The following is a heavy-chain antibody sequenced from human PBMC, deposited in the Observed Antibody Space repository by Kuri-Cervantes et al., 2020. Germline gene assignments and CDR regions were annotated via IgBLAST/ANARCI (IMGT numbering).Heavy chain of an antibody. V-gene: IGHV4-34*01. CDR2: INHSGST. J-gene: IGHJ1*01. CDR1: GFTFSSYS. CDR3: ARLYCSGGSCYATFQH. D-gene: IGHD2-15*01. Sequence: GSLRLSCAASGFTFSSYSMNWVRQPPGKGLEWIGEINHSGSTNYNPSLKSRVTISVDTSKNQFSLKLSSVTAADTAVYYCARLYCSGGSCYATFQHWGQGTLVTVSS.